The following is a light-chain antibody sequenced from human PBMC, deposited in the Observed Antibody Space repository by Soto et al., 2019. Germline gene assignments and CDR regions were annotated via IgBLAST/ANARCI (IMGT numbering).Light chain of an antibody. CDR1: QSVSSSY. J-gene: IGKJ3*01. Sequence: EIVLTKSPGTLSLSPGERATLSCRARQSVSSSYLAWYQQKPGQAPRLLIYGASSRATGIPDRFIGSGSVTHFTLSISRLEPEDFAVNYCQQYGSSLFTFGPRITGDF. CDR3: QQYGSSLFT. CDR2: GAS. V-gene: IGKV3-20*01.